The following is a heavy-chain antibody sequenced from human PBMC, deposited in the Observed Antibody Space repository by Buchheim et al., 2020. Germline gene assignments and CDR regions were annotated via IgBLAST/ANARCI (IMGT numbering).Heavy chain of an antibody. J-gene: IGHJ4*02. CDR3: ARGSGWPYFDY. V-gene: IGHV3-30-3*01. CDR2: ISYDGSNK. Sequence: QVQLVESGGGVVQPGRSLRLSCAASGFTFSSYAMHWVRQAPGKGLEWVAVISYDGSNKYYADSVKGRFTISRDNSKNTLYLQMNSLRAEDTAVYYCARGSGWPYFDYWGQGTL. D-gene: IGHD6-19*01. CDR1: GFTFSSYA.